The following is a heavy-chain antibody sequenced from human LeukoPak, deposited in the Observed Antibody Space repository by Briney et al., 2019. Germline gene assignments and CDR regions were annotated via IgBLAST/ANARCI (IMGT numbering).Heavy chain of an antibody. CDR1: GFTFSDYG. CDR2: ITHNGGGT. J-gene: IGHJ4*02. V-gene: IGHV3-23*01. CDR3: ASLLYGSGSYSFDY. D-gene: IGHD3-10*01. Sequence: GGSLRLSCAASGFTFSDYGMGWVRQAQGKGLEWVSSITHNGGGTYYADSVKGRFTISRDNSKNTLYLQMNSLRAEDTAVYYCASLLYGSGSYSFDYWGQGTLVTVSS.